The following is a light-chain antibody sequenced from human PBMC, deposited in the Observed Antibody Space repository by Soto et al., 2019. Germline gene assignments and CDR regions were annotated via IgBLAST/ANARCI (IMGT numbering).Light chain of an antibody. Sequence: EIMLTQSPGTLSLSPGDRATLSCRASQSVSGSYLAWYHQKPGQXPRLVIYDASSRATGIPDRFSGSGSGADLTITISRLEPEDFEVYYGQQYASSPRAFGQGTKVDIK. CDR3: QQYASSPRA. CDR1: QSVSGSY. V-gene: IGKV3-20*01. CDR2: DAS. J-gene: IGKJ1*01.